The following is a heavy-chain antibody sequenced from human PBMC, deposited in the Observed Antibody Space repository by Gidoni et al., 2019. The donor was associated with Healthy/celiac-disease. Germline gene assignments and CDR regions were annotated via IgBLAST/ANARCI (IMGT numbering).Heavy chain of an antibody. D-gene: IGHD3-16*01. Sequence: EVQLVESGGGLVQPGGSLSLPCAASGFTFSSYWMSWVRQAPGKGLEWVANIKQDGSEKYYVDSVKGRFTISRDNAKNSLYLQMNSLRAEDTAVYYCARAMITFGGVTPMGYWGQGTLVTVSS. CDR1: GFTFSSYW. CDR3: ARAMITFGGVTPMGY. CDR2: IKQDGSEK. V-gene: IGHV3-7*01. J-gene: IGHJ4*02.